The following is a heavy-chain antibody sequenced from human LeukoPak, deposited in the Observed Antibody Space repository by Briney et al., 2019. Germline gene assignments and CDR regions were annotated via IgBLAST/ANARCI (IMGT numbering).Heavy chain of an antibody. J-gene: IGHJ4*02. CDR3: ARVELVSTYCSSTSCQPRSFDY. CDR2: INHSGST. V-gene: IGHV4-34*01. Sequence: PSETLSLTCTVSGGSFSGYYWSWIRQPPGKGLEWIGEINHSGSTNYNPSLKSRVTISVDTSKNQFSLKLSSVTAADTAVYYCARVELVSTYCSSTSCQPRSFDYWGQGTLVTVSS. D-gene: IGHD2-2*01. CDR1: GGSFSGYY.